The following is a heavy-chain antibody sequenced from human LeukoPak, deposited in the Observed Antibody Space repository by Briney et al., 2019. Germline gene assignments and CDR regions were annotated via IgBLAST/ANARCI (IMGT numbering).Heavy chain of an antibody. Sequence: RAGGSLRLSCAASGFTFSSYSMNWVRQAPGKGLEWVSSISSSSSYIYYPDSVKGRFTISRDNAKNSLYLQMNSLRAEDTAVYYCARDKVADYGGSREDDALDIWGQGTMVTVSS. D-gene: IGHD4-23*01. CDR2: ISSSSSYI. CDR1: GFTFSSYS. CDR3: ARDKVADYGGSREDDALDI. V-gene: IGHV3-21*01. J-gene: IGHJ3*02.